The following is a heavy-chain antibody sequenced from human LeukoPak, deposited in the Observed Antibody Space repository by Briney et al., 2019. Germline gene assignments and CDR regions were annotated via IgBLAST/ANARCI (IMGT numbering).Heavy chain of an antibody. CDR2: IYSGGST. CDR1: GFTVSSNY. V-gene: IGHV3-53*01. J-gene: IGHJ3*02. D-gene: IGHD3-22*01. CDR3: ARDVPVTTDAFDI. Sequence: TGGSLRLSCAASGFTVSSNYMSWVRQAPGKGLEWVSVIYSGGSTYYADSVKGRLTISRGNSKNTLYLQMNSLRAEDTAVYYCARDVPVTTDAFDIWGQGTMVTVSS.